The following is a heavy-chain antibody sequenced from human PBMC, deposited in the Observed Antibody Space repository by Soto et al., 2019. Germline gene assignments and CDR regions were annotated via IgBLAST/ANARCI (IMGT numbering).Heavy chain of an antibody. CDR1: GFTFGNYW. J-gene: IGHJ6*02. V-gene: IGHV3-74*01. CDR2: INSDGSST. CDR3: TRDQVWYEYGNYADYGMDV. Sequence: GGSLKLSCAASGFTFGNYWMHWVRQAPGKGLVWVSRINSDGSSTSYADSVKGRFTISRDNAKNTLFLQMNSLRAEDMAVYYCTRDQVWYEYGNYADYGMDVWGQGTTVTVSS. D-gene: IGHD4-17*01.